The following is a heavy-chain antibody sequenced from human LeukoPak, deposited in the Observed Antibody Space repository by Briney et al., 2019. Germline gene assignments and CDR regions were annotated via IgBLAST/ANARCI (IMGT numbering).Heavy chain of an antibody. CDR2: LIPIFGTA. J-gene: IGHJ4*02. Sequence: GASVKVSCKASGGTFSSYAISWVRQAPGQGLECMGRLIPIFGTANYAQNFQGRGSITTDESTSTAYMELSSLRSEDTAVYYCARKGGIRGVIMRYFDYWGQGTLVTVSS. CDR3: ARKGGIRGVIMRYFDY. CDR1: GGTFSSYA. V-gene: IGHV1-69*05. D-gene: IGHD3-10*01.